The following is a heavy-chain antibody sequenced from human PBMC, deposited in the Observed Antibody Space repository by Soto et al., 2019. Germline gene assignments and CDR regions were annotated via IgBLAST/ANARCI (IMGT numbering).Heavy chain of an antibody. V-gene: IGHV3-30-3*02. CDR2: ISYDGDNT. CDR1: GFTFSNYA. Sequence: GGSLRLSCVASGFTFSNYAMHWVRQAPGKGLEWVAIISYDGDNTYYSDSVKGRFTISRDNSKNTLYLQMNSLTVEDTAVYYCAKLVVITTGVRDYWGQGTLVTVSS. J-gene: IGHJ4*02. CDR3: AKLVVITTGVRDY. D-gene: IGHD3-22*01.